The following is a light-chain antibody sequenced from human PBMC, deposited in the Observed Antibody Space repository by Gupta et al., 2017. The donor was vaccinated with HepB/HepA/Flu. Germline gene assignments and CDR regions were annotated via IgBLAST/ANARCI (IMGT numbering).Light chain of an antibody. Sequence: EIVMTQSPATLSVSPGERATLSCRSSQSVNSNLAWYQQKPGQAPRLLIYGSSTMANGIPASFSGSGSGTEFTLTISSLQSEDFSVYYCQQYNNWRWTFGQGTKVEIK. CDR3: QQYNNWRWT. CDR2: GSS. J-gene: IGKJ1*01. V-gene: IGKV3-15*01. CDR1: QSVNSN.